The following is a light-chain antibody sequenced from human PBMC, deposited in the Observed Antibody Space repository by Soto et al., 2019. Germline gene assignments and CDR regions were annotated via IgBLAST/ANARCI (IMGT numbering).Light chain of an antibody. Sequence: EIVLTQSPGTLSLSPGERATLSCRASQSVSSSYLAWYQQKPGQAPRLLIYGASSRATGIPDRFSGSGSGTHFTLTISRLEPEDFAVYYCQQYGSSRRTFGPGTKVDIK. J-gene: IGKJ3*01. V-gene: IGKV3-20*01. CDR3: QQYGSSRRT. CDR2: GAS. CDR1: QSVSSSY.